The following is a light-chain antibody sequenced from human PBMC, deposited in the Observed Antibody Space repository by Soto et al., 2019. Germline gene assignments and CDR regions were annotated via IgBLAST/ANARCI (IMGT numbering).Light chain of an antibody. CDR2: GAS. CDR1: QSVGSNY. J-gene: IGKJ5*01. Sequence: ENVLTQSPGTLSLSPGEGASLSCRASQSVGSNYLAWFQQKPAQAPRLLIYGASSRATGIPDRFSGSGSGTDFTLTISRLEPEDFAMYYCQQYGNLPFTFGQGTRLEIK. V-gene: IGKV3-20*01. CDR3: QQYGNLPFT.